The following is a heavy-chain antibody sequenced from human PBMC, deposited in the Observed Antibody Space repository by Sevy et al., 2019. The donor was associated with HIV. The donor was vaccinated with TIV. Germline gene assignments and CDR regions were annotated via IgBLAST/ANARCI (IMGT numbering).Heavy chain of an antibody. CDR3: VRFLVEDYSNYVDS. D-gene: IGHD4-4*01. CDR2: IDWNDDK. V-gene: IGHV2-70*12. J-gene: IGHJ4*02. CDR1: GFSLSTSGMC. Sequence: SGPTLVKPTQTLTLTCTFSGFSLSTSGMCVSWIRQPPGKALEWLALIDWNDDKHYSTSLKTRLTISKDTFKHQVVLTMTNMDPVDTATYFCVRFLVEDYSNYVDSWGQGTLVTVSS.